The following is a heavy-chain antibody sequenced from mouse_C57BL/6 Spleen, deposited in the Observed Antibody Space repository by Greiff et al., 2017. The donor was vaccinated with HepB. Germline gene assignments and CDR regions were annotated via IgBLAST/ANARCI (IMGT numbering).Heavy chain of an antibody. CDR2: ILPGSGST. D-gene: IGHD2-5*01. Sequence: VKLMESGAELMKPGASVKLSCKATGYTFTGYWIEWVKQRPGHGLEWIGEILPGSGSTNYNEKFKGKATFTADTSSNTAYMQLSSLTTEDSAIYYCARKGVWYSNYEGNAMDYWGQGTSVTVSS. CDR1: GYTFTGYW. CDR3: ARKGVWYSNYEGNAMDY. J-gene: IGHJ4*01. V-gene: IGHV1-9*01.